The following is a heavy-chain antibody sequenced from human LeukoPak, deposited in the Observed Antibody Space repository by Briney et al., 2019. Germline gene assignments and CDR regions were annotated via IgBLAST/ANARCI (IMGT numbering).Heavy chain of an antibody. CDR3: ANEGDGFDL. CDR1: GYALSGLS. V-gene: IGHV1-24*01. CDR2: FELEEGKT. Sequence: ASVKVSCKASGYALSGLSIHWVRQSPGKGLEWMGGFELEEGKTIYAQTFQGRLSMTEDTSTDTAFMELSTLESEDTAVYYCANEGDGFDLWGQGTMVTVSS. J-gene: IGHJ3*01.